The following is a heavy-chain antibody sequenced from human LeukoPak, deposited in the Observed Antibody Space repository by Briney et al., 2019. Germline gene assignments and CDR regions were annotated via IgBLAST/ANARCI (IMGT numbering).Heavy chain of an antibody. Sequence: GASVKVSCKASGGTFSSYAINWVRQAPGQGLEWMGVFIPVLGTANSTQNFQDRVSITADISTHTVYMELSSLKSEDTAVYFCAGIPVFGVVLHQEPVWGKGTTVTVSS. CDR3: AGIPVFGVVLHQEPV. V-gene: IGHV1-69*10. J-gene: IGHJ6*04. D-gene: IGHD2-8*01. CDR2: FIPVLGTA. CDR1: GGTFSSYA.